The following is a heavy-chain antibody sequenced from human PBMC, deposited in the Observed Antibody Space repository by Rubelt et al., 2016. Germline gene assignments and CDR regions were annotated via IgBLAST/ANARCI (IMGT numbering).Heavy chain of an antibody. J-gene: IGHJ4*02. V-gene: IGHV1-18*01. CDR1: GYTFTSYG. D-gene: IGHD2-15*01. Sequence: QVQLVQSGAEVKKPGASVKVSCKASGYTFTSYGISWVRQAPGQGLEWMGWISAYNGNTNYGQKRKGRVTMTTETATSTAFMELRSLSSDDTAVYYCARDRGGYYFDYWGQGTLVTVSS. CDR3: ARDRGGYYFDY. CDR2: ISAYNGNT.